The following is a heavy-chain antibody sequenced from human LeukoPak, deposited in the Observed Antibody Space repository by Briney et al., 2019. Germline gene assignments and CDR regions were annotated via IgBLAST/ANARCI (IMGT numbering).Heavy chain of an antibody. V-gene: IGHV3-23*01. CDR3: AKSPGGGYSGYDLDY. CDR1: GFTFSNFA. Sequence: GGSLRLSCAASGFTFSNFAMSWVRQAPGKGLEWVSSISASGGTTYYADSVKGRFTISRDNSKNTLYLQMNSLRAEDTAVYYCAKSPGGGYSGYDLDYWGQGTLVTVSS. CDR2: ISASGGTT. J-gene: IGHJ4*02. D-gene: IGHD5-12*01.